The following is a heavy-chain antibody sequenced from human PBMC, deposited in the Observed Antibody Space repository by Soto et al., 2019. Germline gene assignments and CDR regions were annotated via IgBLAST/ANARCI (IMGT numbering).Heavy chain of an antibody. CDR3: ARVPIACTSASCYNHYYYSMDV. CDR2: ISPGDSDT. CDR1: GYYFTNYW. V-gene: IGHV5-51*01. Sequence: PGESLKISCKGSGYYFTNYWIGWVRQMPGKGLEWMGIISPGDSDTTYSPSFQGHVTISADKSISTAYLQWSSLKASDTAMYYCARVPIACTSASCYNHYYYSMDVWGQGTTVTVSS. J-gene: IGHJ6*02. D-gene: IGHD2-2*02.